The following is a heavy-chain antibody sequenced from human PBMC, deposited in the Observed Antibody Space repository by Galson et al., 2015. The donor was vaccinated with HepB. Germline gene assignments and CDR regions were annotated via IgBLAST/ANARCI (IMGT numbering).Heavy chain of an antibody. V-gene: IGHV1-8*01. CDR3: ARVFVDSSGYYYSWFDP. CDR2: MSPNSGNT. Sequence: SVKVSCKASGYTFIHYDINWVRQATGQGLEWMGWMSPNSGNTGYSQKFQGRVTMTRNTSISAAYMELSSLRSEDTAVYYCARVFVDSSGYYYSWFDPWGQGTLVTVSS. J-gene: IGHJ5*02. D-gene: IGHD3-22*01. CDR1: GYTFIHYD.